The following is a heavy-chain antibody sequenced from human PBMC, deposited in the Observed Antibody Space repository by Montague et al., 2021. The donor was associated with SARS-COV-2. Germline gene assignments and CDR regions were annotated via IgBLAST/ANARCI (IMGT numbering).Heavy chain of an antibody. V-gene: IGHV4-39*01. D-gene: IGHD3-3*01. CDR1: GGSISSSNYY. CDR3: ARHSGRDTFFGVVIRFDAFDI. Sequence: SETLSLTCTVSGGSISSSNYYWGWIRQPPGKGLEWIGSIYYSGSTYYTPSLKSRVTISVDTSKNQFSLRLSSVTAADTAVYYCARHSGRDTFFGVVIRFDAFDIWGQGTMVTVSS. J-gene: IGHJ3*02. CDR2: IYYSGST.